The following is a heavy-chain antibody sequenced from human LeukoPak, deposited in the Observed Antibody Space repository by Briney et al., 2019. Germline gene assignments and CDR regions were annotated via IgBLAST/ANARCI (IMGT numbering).Heavy chain of an antibody. V-gene: IGHV1-2*02. D-gene: IGHD6-13*01. CDR3: ARVFSSSWFDAFDI. CDR1: GYTFTGYY. J-gene: IGHJ3*02. CDR2: INPNSGGT. Sequence: GASVKVSCKASGYTFTGYYMHWVRQAPGQGLEWTGWINPNSGGTDYVQVFQGRVTMTRDTSISTAYMELSRLRSDDTAVYYCARVFSSSWFDAFDIWGQGTMVTVSS.